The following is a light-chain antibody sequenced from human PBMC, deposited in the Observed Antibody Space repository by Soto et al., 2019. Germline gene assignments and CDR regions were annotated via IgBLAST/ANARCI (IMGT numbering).Light chain of an antibody. Sequence: EIVMTQSPAPLSVSPGARATLSCRARQSVSSNLAWYQQKPGQAPRLLIYGASTRATGIPARFSGSGSGTEFTLTISSLQSEDFAVYYGQQYNNWPPTFGQGTKVEIK. CDR2: GAS. CDR1: QSVSSN. CDR3: QQYNNWPPT. V-gene: IGKV3-15*01. J-gene: IGKJ1*01.